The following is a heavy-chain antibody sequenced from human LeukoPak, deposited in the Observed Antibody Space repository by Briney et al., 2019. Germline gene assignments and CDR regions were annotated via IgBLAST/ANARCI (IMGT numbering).Heavy chain of an antibody. CDR3: ARDPTDMIVVAADAFDI. CDR1: GGSISSYY. V-gene: IGHV4-59*01. CDR2: IYYSGST. J-gene: IGHJ3*02. D-gene: IGHD3-22*01. Sequence: PSETLSLTCTVSGGSISSYYWSWIRQPPGKGLEWIGYIYYSGSTNYNPSLKSRVTISVDTSKNQFSLKLSSVTAADTAVYYCARDPTDMIVVAADAFDIWGQGTMVTVSS.